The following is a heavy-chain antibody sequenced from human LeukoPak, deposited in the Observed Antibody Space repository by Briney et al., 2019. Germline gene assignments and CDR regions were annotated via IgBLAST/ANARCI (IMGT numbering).Heavy chain of an antibody. J-gene: IGHJ4*02. CDR2: IIPIFGTA. CDR3: ARSGSYYYFDY. CDR1: GGTFSSYA. D-gene: IGHD1-26*01. V-gene: IGHV1-69*06. Sequence: GSSVKVSCKASGGTFSSYAISWVRQAPGQGLEWMGGIIPIFGTANYAQKFQGRVTITADKSTSTVYMELSSLRSEDTAVYYCARSGSYYYFDYWGQGTLVTVSS.